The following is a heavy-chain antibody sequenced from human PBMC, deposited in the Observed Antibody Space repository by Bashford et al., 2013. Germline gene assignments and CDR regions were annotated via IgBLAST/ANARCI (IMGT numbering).Heavy chain of an antibody. CDR3: ATTQWYSSPPDY. Sequence: VRQAPGKGLDWVSVTYSGGGTYYADSVKGRFTVSRDNSENTLYLQMNSLRAEDTAVYYCATTQWYSSPPDYWGQGTLVTVSS. V-gene: IGHV3-53*01. J-gene: IGHJ4*02. CDR2: TYSGGGT. D-gene: IGHD6-19*01.